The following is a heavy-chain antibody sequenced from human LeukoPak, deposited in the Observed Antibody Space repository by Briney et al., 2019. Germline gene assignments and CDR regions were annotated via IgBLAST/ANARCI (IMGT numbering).Heavy chain of an antibody. Sequence: GGSLRLSCAASGFTFSSYAMSWVRQAPGKGLEWVSAISGSGGSTYYADSVKGRFTISRDNSKNTLYLQMNSLRAEDTAVYYCAKDQVGGYCSGGSCYGLFDYWGQGTLVTVSS. CDR2: ISGSGGST. CDR3: AKDQVGGYCSGGSCYGLFDY. CDR1: GFTFSSYA. D-gene: IGHD2-15*01. V-gene: IGHV3-23*01. J-gene: IGHJ4*02.